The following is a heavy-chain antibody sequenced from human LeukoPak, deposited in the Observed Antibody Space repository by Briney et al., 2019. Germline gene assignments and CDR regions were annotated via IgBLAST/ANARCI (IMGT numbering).Heavy chain of an antibody. V-gene: IGHV4-59*01. CDR1: GGSISSYY. J-gene: IGHJ6*03. D-gene: IGHD1-26*01. CDR3: ARDRATYYYYYMDV. Sequence: PSETLSLTCTVSGGSISSYYWSWLRQPPGKGLEWIGYIYYSGSTNYNPSLKSRVTISVDTSKNQFSLKLSSVTAADTAVYYCARDRATYYYYYMDVWGKGTTVTVSS. CDR2: IYYSGST.